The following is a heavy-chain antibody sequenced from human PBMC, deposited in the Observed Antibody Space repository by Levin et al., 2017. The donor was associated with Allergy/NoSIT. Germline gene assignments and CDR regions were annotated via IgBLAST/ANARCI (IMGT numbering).Heavy chain of an antibody. CDR2: IRYSGGNT. V-gene: IGHV3-23*01. Sequence: GGSLRLSCAASGFTFSSYDMSWVRQAPGKGLEWVSGIRYSGGNTHNADSVKGRFTISRDNSKNTLYLQMNSLRAEDTAVYYCAQGLEYGMDVWGQGTTVTVSS. J-gene: IGHJ6*02. D-gene: IGHD3-3*01. CDR3: AQGLEYGMDV. CDR1: GFTFSSYD.